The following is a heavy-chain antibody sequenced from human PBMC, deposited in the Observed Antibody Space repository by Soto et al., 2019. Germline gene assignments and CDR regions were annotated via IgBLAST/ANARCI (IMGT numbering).Heavy chain of an antibody. CDR1: GFTFSSYG. CDR3: AKGLNYDFWSGPFDY. CDR2: TSYDGSNK. J-gene: IGHJ4*02. D-gene: IGHD3-3*01. V-gene: IGHV3-30*18. Sequence: GGSLRLSCAASGFTFSSYGMHWVRQAPCKGLEWVAVTSYDGSNKYYADSVKGRFTISRDNSKNTLYLQMNSLRAEDTAVYYCAKGLNYDFWSGPFDYWGQGTLVTVSS.